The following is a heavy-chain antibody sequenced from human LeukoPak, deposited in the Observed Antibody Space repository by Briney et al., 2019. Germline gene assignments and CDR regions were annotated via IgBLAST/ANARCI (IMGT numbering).Heavy chain of an antibody. J-gene: IGHJ4*02. V-gene: IGHV4-59*01. CDR3: ARASVYSSSCLFDY. D-gene: IGHD6-13*01. CDR1: GGSISSYY. Sequence: AETLSLTCTVSGGSISSYYWSWIRQPPGKGLEWIGYIYYSGSTNYNPSLKSRVTISVDTSKNQFSLKLSSVTAADTAVYYCARASVYSSSCLFDYWGQGTLVTVSS. CDR2: IYYSGST.